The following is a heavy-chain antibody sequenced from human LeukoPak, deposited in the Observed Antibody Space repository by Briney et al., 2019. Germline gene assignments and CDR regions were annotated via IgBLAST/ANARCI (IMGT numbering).Heavy chain of an antibody. Sequence: SETLSLTCAVYGGSFSGYYWSWIRQPPGKGLEWIGEINHSGSTNYNPSLKSRVTISVDTSKNQFSLKLSSVTAADTAVYYCARVDVIAAAGWFDPRGQGTLVTVSS. D-gene: IGHD6-13*01. CDR1: GGSFSGYY. CDR3: ARVDVIAAAGWFDP. V-gene: IGHV4-34*01. CDR2: INHSGST. J-gene: IGHJ5*02.